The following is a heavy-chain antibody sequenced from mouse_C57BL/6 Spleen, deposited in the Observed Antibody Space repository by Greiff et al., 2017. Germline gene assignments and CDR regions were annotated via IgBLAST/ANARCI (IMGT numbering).Heavy chain of an antibody. D-gene: IGHD1-1*01. CDR2: IWSGGST. V-gene: IGHV2-2*01. J-gene: IGHJ3*01. Sequence: VKLMESGPGLVQPSQSLSITCTVSGFSLTSYGVHWVRQSPGKGLEWLGVIWSGGSTDYNAAFISRLSISKDNSKSQVFFKMNSLQADDTAIYYCARPLNYYGSSYGFAYWGQGTLVTVSA. CDR3: ARPLNYYGSSYGFAY. CDR1: GFSLTSYG.